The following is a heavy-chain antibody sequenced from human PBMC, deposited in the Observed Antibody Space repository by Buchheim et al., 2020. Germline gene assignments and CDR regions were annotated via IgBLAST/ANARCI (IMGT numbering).Heavy chain of an antibody. Sequence: QVQLQESGPGLVKPSQTLSLTCTVSGGSISSGDYYWSWLRQPPGKGLEWIGYIYYSGRTYYNPSLKSRVTISVDTSKTQFSLKLSSVTAADTAVYYCATLIVGATGVFDYWGQGTL. CDR3: ATLIVGATGVFDY. V-gene: IGHV4-30-4*01. J-gene: IGHJ4*02. D-gene: IGHD1-26*01. CDR1: GGSISSGDYY. CDR2: IYYSGRT.